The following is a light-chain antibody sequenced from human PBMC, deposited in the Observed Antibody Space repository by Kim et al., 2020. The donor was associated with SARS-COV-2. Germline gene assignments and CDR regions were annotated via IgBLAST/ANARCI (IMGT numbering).Light chain of an antibody. J-gene: IGKJ2*03. Sequence: ASVGDRVTITCRASQSISSYLNWYQQKPGKAPKLLIYAASSLQSGVPSRFSGSESGTDFTLTISSLQPEDFATYYCQQSYSTPLYSFGQGTKLEI. V-gene: IGKV1-39*01. CDR3: QQSYSTPLYS. CDR2: AAS. CDR1: QSISSY.